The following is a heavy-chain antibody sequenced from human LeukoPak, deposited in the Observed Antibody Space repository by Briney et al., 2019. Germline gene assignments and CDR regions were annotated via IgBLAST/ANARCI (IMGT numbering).Heavy chain of an antibody. CDR2: IKQDGGEK. D-gene: IGHD3-3*01. CDR1: GFAFSSYW. J-gene: IGHJ4*02. CDR3: ARDLLEWLHYFDY. V-gene: IGHV3-7*01. Sequence: GGSLRLSCAASGFAFSSYWMSWVRQAPGKGLEWVANIKQDGGEKYYVDSVKGRFTISRDNAKNSLYLQMNSLRAEDTAVYYCARDLLEWLHYFDYWGQGTLVTVSS.